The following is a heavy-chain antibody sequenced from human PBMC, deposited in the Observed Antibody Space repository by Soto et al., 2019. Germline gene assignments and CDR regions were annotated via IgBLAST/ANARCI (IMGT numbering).Heavy chain of an antibody. Sequence: PGGFPELFRSTPWFPLRKYGMGLVPPAPGQGLEWVAFISYDGSIKHYADSVKGRFTVSRDNSKNTLFLEMNSLRGEDTAVYYCAKGRLSTELTILAPIDYWGQGTLVTAPQ. CDR3: AKGRLSTELTILAPIDY. D-gene: IGHD4-17*01. CDR2: ISYDGSIK. CDR1: WFPLRKYG. J-gene: IGHJ4*02. V-gene: IGHV3-30*18.